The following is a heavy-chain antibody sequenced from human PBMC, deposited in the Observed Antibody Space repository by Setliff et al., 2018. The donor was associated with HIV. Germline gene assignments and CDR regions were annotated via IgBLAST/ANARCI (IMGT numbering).Heavy chain of an antibody. J-gene: IGHJ3*02. V-gene: IGHV3-23*01. D-gene: IGHD3-10*02. Sequence: GGSLRLSCAASGFTFGSYAMSWVRQTPGKGLEWVSFISSSAGSTYYSDSVKGRFTISKDNSKNTLYLQMSSLRDEDTAVYYCAKVFVFGVDAFDIWGQGTMVTVSS. CDR2: ISSSAGST. CDR3: AKVFVFGVDAFDI. CDR1: GFTFGSYA.